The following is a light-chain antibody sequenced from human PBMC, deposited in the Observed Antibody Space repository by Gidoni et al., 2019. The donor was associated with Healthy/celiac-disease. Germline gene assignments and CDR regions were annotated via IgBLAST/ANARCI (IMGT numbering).Light chain of an antibody. Sequence: IQLTQSPSSLSASVGERVTITCQASHDISNYLNWYQQKPGKAPKLLIYDASNLETGVPSRFSGSGSGTDFTFTISSLQPEDIATYYCQQYDNLLFTFGPGTKVDIK. V-gene: IGKV1-33*01. J-gene: IGKJ3*01. CDR1: HDISNY. CDR3: QQYDNLLFT. CDR2: DAS.